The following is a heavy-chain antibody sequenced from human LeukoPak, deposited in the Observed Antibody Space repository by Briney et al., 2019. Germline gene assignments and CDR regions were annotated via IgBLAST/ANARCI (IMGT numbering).Heavy chain of an antibody. CDR1: GGSFSGYY. CDR3: ARGGYDFWSGYSGPFDP. J-gene: IGHJ5*02. D-gene: IGHD3-3*01. V-gene: IGHV4-34*01. CDR2: INHSGST. Sequence: PSETLSLTCAVYGGSFSGYYWSWIRQPPGKGLEWIGEINHSGSTNYNPSLKSRATISVDTSKNQFSLKLSSVTAADTAVYYCARGGYDFWSGYSGPFDPWGQGTLVTVSS.